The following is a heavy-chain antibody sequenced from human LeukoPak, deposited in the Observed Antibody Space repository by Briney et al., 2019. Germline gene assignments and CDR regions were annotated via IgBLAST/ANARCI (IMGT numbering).Heavy chain of an antibody. J-gene: IGHJ5*02. V-gene: IGHV1-8*01. CDR2: MNPKSGNT. CDR3: ARDQDIVVVVAALRQREMGGFDP. D-gene: IGHD2-15*01. Sequence: ASVKVSCKASGYTFTNYDINWARQATGQGPEWMGWMNPKSGNTGYAQKFQGRVTMTRNTSISTAYMELSSLRSDDTAVYYCARDQDIVVVVAALRQREMGGFDPWGQGTLVTVSS. CDR1: GYTFTNYD.